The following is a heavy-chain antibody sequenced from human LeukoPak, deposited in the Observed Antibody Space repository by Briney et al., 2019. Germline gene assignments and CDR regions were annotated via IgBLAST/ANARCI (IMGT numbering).Heavy chain of an antibody. V-gene: IGHV3-33*06. CDR2: IWYDGSNK. CDR3: AKVGPGIAAAGTHFGAFDI. CDR1: GLTFSSYG. D-gene: IGHD6-13*01. Sequence: PGRSLRLSCAASGLTFSSYGMHWVRQAPGKGLEWVAVIWYDGSNKYYADSVKGRFTISRDNSKNTLYLQMNSLRAEDTAVYYCAKVGPGIAAAGTHFGAFDIWGQGTMVTVSS. J-gene: IGHJ3*02.